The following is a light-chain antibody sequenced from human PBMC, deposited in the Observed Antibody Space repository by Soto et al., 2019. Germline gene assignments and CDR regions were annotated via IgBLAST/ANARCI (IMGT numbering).Light chain of an antibody. CDR3: QQYNTWPLT. CDR2: GAS. Sequence: EIVLTQSPATLSVSPGERATLSCRASQRISSDFAWYHQKPGQAPRLLIYGASTRATGIPARFSGSGSGTEFTLTISSLQSEDFAVYYCQQYNTWPLTFGGGTKVDI. J-gene: IGKJ4*01. CDR1: QRISSD. V-gene: IGKV3-15*01.